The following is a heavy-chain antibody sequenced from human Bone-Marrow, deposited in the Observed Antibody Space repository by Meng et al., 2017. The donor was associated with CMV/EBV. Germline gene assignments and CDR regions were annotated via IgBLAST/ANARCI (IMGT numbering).Heavy chain of an antibody. V-gene: IGHV3-53*01. CDR2: IYSGGSK. J-gene: IGHJ6*02. CDR3: ARGGLARSRELYEEYGMDV. Sequence: GKSLKISCSASGFTVSSNYMSWVRQAPGKGLEWVPVIYSGGSKYYADSVKGRFTISRDNSKNTLYLQMNSLRAEDTAVYYCARGGLARSRELYEEYGMDVWGQGTTVTVSS. D-gene: IGHD1-26*01. CDR1: GFTVSSNY.